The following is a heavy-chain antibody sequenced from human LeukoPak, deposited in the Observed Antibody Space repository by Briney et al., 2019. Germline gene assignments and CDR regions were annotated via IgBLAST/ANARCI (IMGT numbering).Heavy chain of an antibody. CDR3: ARESHPYDSSGYYYP. V-gene: IGHV1-46*01. CDR2: INPSGGST. D-gene: IGHD3-22*01. CDR1: GYTFTSYY. J-gene: IGHJ5*02. Sequence: GASVKVSCKASGYTFTSYYTHWVRQAPGQGLEWMGIINPSGGSTSYAQKFQGRVTMTRGTSTSTVYMEPSSLRSEDTAVYYCARESHPYDSSGYYYPWGQGTLVTVSS.